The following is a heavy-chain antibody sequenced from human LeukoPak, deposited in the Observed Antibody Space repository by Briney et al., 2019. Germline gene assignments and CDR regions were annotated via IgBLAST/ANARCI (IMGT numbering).Heavy chain of an antibody. J-gene: IGHJ6*03. Sequence: PGGTLRLSCAASGFTFSSYAMSWVRQAPGKGLEWVSAISGSGGSTSYAQKFQGRVTMTRDTSTSTVYMELSSLRSEDTAMYYCARDLFHGGNNQLLYYMDGWGKGTTVTVSS. V-gene: IGHV3-23*01. CDR3: ARDLFHGGNNQLLYYMDG. CDR1: GFTFSSYA. D-gene: IGHD2-2*01. CDR2: ISGSGGST.